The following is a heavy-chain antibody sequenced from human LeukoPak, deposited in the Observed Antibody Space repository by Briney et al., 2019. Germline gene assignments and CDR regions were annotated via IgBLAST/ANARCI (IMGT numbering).Heavy chain of an antibody. CDR1: GGSISSSSYY. CDR2: IYYSGSV. Sequence: SETLSLTCTVSGGSISSSSYYWGWIRQPPGKGLEWIGSIYYSGSVYYSPSLKSRVTISVDTSKNQFSLKLNSVTAADTAVYYCARHGGSSIWYPSWFDPWGQGTLVTVSS. D-gene: IGHD6-13*01. CDR3: ARHGGSSIWYPSWFDP. J-gene: IGHJ5*02. V-gene: IGHV4-39*01.